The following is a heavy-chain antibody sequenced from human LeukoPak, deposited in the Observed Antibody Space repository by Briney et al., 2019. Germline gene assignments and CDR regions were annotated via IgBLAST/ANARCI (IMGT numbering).Heavy chain of an antibody. CDR3: ARAPDYFDY. CDR2: ISSSGSTI. Sequence: GGSLRLSCAASGFTFSSYGMNWVRQAPGKGLEWVSYISSSGSTIYYADSVKDRFTISRDNAKNSLYLQMNSLRAEDTAVYYCARAPDYFDYWGQGTLVTVSS. CDR1: GFTFSSYG. V-gene: IGHV3-48*03. J-gene: IGHJ4*02.